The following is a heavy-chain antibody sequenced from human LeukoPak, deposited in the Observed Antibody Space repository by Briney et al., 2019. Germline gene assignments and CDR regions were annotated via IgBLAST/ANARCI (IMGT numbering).Heavy chain of an antibody. Sequence: GGSLRLSCAASGFTFTNAWVTWVRQAPGKGLEWVGRIKSQTDGGTTDFAAPVKGRFTILRDDSKNTLYLQMNSLKTEDTAVYYCTTGKKSSGWHRYFDYWGQGTLVTVSS. CDR3: TTGKKSSGWHRYFDY. D-gene: IGHD6-19*01. V-gene: IGHV3-15*01. J-gene: IGHJ4*02. CDR1: GFTFTNAW. CDR2: IKSQTDGGTT.